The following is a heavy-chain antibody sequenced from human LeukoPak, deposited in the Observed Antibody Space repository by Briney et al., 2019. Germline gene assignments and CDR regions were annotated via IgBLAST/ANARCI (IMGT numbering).Heavy chain of an antibody. Sequence: SETLSLTCTVSGGSISSYYWSWIRQPPGKRLEWIGYIYYSGSTNYNPSLKSRVTISVDTSKNQFSLKLSSVTAADTAVYYCAREFYDSSGYYYGNFDYWGQGTLVTVSS. J-gene: IGHJ4*02. D-gene: IGHD3-22*01. CDR3: AREFYDSSGYYYGNFDY. CDR1: GGSISSYY. CDR2: IYYSGST. V-gene: IGHV4-59*01.